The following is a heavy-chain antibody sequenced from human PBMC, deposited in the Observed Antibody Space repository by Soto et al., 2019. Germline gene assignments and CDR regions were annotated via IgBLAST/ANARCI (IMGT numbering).Heavy chain of an antibody. V-gene: IGHV3-30-3*01. J-gene: IGHJ4*02. CDR2: ISYHGSNK. Sequence: QVQLVESGGAIVQPGRSLRLSCAASGFSFSTYAMHWVRQAPGKGLEWVAVISYHGSNKYYADSVKGRFTISRDSSENTLSLQMNSLRAEDTAVYYCARSALWYSGNSGGAAYFDYWGQGTQVTVSS. CDR3: ARSALWYSGNSGGAAYFDY. CDR1: GFSFSTYA. D-gene: IGHD1-26*01.